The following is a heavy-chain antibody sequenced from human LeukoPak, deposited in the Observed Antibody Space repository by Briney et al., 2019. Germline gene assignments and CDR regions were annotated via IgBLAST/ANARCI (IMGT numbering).Heavy chain of an antibody. J-gene: IGHJ3*02. CDR2: IYPGDSDT. D-gene: IGHD5-24*01. V-gene: IGHV5-51*01. CDR3: ARLGGYNSGTQGFAFDI. CDR1: GYSFTSYW. Sequence: GESLKISCKGSGYSFTSYWIGWVRQMPGKGLEWMGIIYPGDSDTKYSPSFQGQVTISADKSITTAFLQWSSLKASDTAMYYCARLGGYNSGTQGFAFDIWGQGTMVTVSS.